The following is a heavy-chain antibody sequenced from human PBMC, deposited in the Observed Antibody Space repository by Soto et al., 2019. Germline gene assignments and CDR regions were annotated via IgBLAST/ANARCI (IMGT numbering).Heavy chain of an antibody. CDR3: AREDVVVVAATPLFDY. Sequence: GGSMEGSCKASCFPFSSHCINWVGQGPGQGLEWMGWISAYNGNTNYAQKLQGRVTMTTDTSTSTAYMELRSLRSDDTAVYYCAREDVVVVAATPLFDYWGQGTLVTVSS. CDR2: ISAYNGNT. J-gene: IGHJ4*02. D-gene: IGHD2-15*01. V-gene: IGHV1-18*01. CDR1: CFPFSSHC.